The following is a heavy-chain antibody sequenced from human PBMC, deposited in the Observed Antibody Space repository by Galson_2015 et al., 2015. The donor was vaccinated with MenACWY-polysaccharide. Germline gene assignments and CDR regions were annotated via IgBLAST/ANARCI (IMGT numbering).Heavy chain of an antibody. CDR2: TYPYNGNT. V-gene: IGHV1-18*01. D-gene: IGHD1/OR15-1a*01. Sequence: SVKVSCKASGYTFRSYGITWVRQAPGQGLEWMGWTYPYNGNTKYSQKFQDRVTLTTDISTSTAYMELKTLTSDDTAVYFCARGGPYREHIPHWGQGTLVTVSS. CDR3: ARGGPYREHIPH. CDR1: GYTFRSYG. J-gene: IGHJ4*02.